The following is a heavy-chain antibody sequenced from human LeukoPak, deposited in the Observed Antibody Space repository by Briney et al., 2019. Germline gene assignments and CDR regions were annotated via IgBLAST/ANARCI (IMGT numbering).Heavy chain of an antibody. CDR2: IYYTGST. CDR1: GGPISSSLDY. J-gene: IGHJ3*02. D-gene: IGHD3-3*01. CDR3: ARDIAGGYDFWSGYYPGAFDI. Sequence: SETLSLTCTVSGGPISSSLDYWGWIRQPPGKGLEWIGNIYYTGSTYYNPSLKSRVTISLDTSKDQFSLDLSSVTAADTAVYYCARDIAGGYDFWSGYYPGAFDIWGQGTMVTVSS. V-gene: IGHV4-39*07.